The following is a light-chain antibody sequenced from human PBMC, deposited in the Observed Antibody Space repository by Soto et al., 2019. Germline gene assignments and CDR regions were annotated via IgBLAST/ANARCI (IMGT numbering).Light chain of an antibody. Sequence: QSVLTQPASVSGSPGQSITISCTGTSSDVGGYHYVSWYQQQPGKAPKLIIYDVSNRPSGVSNHFAGSKSGNTASLTISGLQDEEEAEYCCSSYTCGPRMFGGGTKLTVL. CDR3: SSYTCGPRM. J-gene: IGLJ3*02. CDR2: DVS. V-gene: IGLV2-14*01. CDR1: SSDVGGYHY.